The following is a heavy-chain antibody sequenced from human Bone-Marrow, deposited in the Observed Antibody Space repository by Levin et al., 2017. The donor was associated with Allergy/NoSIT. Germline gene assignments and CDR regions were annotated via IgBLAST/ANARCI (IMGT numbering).Heavy chain of an antibody. J-gene: IGHJ4*02. CDR3: ARGGCSSTSCLDY. Sequence: GESLKISCAASGFTFNSYAMHWVRQAPGEGLVWVSEINSDGSNTNYADSVKGRFTISRDNARNTLYLQMNSVRAEDTAVYYCARGGCSSTSCLDYWGQGTLVTVSS. CDR1: GFTFNSYA. V-gene: IGHV3-74*01. CDR2: INSDGSNT. D-gene: IGHD2-2*01.